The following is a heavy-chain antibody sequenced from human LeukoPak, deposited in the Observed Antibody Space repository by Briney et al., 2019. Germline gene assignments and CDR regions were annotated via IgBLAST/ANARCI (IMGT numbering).Heavy chain of an antibody. CDR3: AREVFYGSGTLNWFDP. CDR2: IYTSGST. D-gene: IGHD3-10*01. J-gene: IGHJ5*02. V-gene: IGHV4-4*07. CDR1: GGSISSYY. Sequence: SETLSLTCTVSGGSISSYYWSWIRQPAGKGLEWIGRIYTSGSTNYNPSLKSRVTMSVDTSKNQFSLKLSSVTAADTAVYYCAREVFYGSGTLNWFDPWSQGTLVTVSS.